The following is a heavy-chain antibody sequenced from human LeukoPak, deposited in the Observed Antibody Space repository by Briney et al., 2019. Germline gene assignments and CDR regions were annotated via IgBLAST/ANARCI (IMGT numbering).Heavy chain of an antibody. CDR2: IKEDGSER. V-gene: IGHV3-7*05. J-gene: IGHJ4*02. D-gene: IGHD6-19*01. CDR3: ARDMSFSTSGWYGELDN. Sequence: GGSLRLSCAASGFTFSNYWMNWVRQAPGKGLEWVANIKEDGSERYVDSVKGRFTISRDNAKNSLFLQMNSLRVEDTALYYCARDMSFSTSGWYGELDNWGQGTLVTVSS. CDR1: GFTFSNYW.